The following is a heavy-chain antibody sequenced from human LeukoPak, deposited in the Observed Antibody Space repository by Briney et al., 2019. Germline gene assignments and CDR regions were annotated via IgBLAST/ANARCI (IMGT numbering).Heavy chain of an antibody. CDR3: ARGPLLLWFGEYRWFDP. CDR2: INHSGST. V-gene: IGHV4-34*01. Sequence: SETLSRTCAVYGGSFSGYYCSWIRQPPGKGLEWLGEINHSGSTNYNPSLKSRVTISVDTSKNQFSLKLSSVTAADTAVYYCARGPLLLWFGEYRWFDPWGQGTLVTVSS. CDR1: GGSFSGYY. J-gene: IGHJ5*02. D-gene: IGHD3-10*01.